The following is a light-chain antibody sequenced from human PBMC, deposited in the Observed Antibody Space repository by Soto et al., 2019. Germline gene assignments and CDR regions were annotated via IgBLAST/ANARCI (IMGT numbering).Light chain of an antibody. CDR3: QVCDTSGVHYV. Sequence: SSAVTQPPSVSVAPGQTARITCGGNNIGSKTVHWYQQKPGQAPVLVVYDDTDRPSRIPERFSGSNSGNTATLTIIRVEAGDEADYYCQVCDTSGVHYVFGTGTKVTVL. CDR1: NIGSKT. J-gene: IGLJ1*01. V-gene: IGLV3-21*02. CDR2: DDT.